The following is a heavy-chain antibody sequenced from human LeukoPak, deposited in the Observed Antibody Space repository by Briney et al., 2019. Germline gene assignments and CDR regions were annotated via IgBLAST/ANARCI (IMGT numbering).Heavy chain of an antibody. CDR1: GYTFTSYD. CDR3: ARVSRIVVVTATDYYFDY. V-gene: IGHV1-8*01. D-gene: IGHD2-21*02. CDR2: MNPNSGNT. J-gene: IGHJ4*02. Sequence: VASVKVSCKASGYTFTSYDINWVRQATGQGLEWMGWMNPNSGNTGYAQKFQGRVTMTRNTSISTAYMELSSLRSEDTAVYYCARVSRIVVVTATDYYFDYWGQGTLVTVSS.